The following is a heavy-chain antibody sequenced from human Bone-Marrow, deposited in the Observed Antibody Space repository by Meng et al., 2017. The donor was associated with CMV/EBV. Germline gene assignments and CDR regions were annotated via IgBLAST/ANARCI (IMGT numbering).Heavy chain of an antibody. V-gene: IGHV3-33*06. Sequence: GGSLRLSCAASGFTFSKYGMHWVRQAPGKGLEWVAVIWYDGSYKYYADSVKGRFTISRDNSKNTLYLQMNSLRAEDTAVYYCAKDYSSYDYYYGMDVWGQGNTVNV. CDR2: IWYDGSYK. CDR1: GFTFSKYG. CDR3: AKDYSSYDYYYGMDV. D-gene: IGHD4-11*01. J-gene: IGHJ6*02.